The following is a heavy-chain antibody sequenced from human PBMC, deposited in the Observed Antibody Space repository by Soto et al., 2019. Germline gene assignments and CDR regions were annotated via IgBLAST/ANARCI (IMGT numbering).Heavy chain of an antibody. CDR3: ARLMTTVTE. CDR1: GFTFSRYY. D-gene: IGHD4-17*01. CDR2: IKEDGSEK. V-gene: IGHV3-7*03. J-gene: IGHJ4*02. Sequence: EVQLVESGGGLVQPGGSLRLSCTVSGFTFSRYYMNWVRQAPGKGLEWVATIKEDGSEKFYVDSVKGRFTISRDNAKNSLFLQMNSLRVEDTAVYYCARLMTTVTEWGQGTLVTVSS.